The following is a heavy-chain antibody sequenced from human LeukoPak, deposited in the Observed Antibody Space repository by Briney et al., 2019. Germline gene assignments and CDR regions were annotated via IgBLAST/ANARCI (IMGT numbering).Heavy chain of an antibody. V-gene: IGHV1-2*02. CDR3: TTDIQGAADAFDI. CDR1: GYTFTGYY. CDR2: INPNSGGT. Sequence: GASVKVSCKASGYTFTGYYMHWVRQAPGQGLEWMGWINPNSGGTNYAQKFQGRVTMTRDTSTTTAYMELSRLTSADTAVYYCTTDIQGAADAFDIWGQGTMVTVSS. D-gene: IGHD5-18*01. J-gene: IGHJ3*02.